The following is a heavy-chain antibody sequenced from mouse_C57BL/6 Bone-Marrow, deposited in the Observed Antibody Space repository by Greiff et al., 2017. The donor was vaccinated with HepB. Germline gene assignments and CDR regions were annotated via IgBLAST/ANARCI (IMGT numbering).Heavy chain of an antibody. CDR1: GYTFTSYG. D-gene: IGHD1-1*01. J-gene: IGHJ2*01. Sequence: VKLMESGAELARPGASVKLSCKASGYTFTSYGISWVKQRTGQGLEWIGEIYPRSGNTYYNEKFKGKATLTADKSSSTAYMQLSSLTYEDSAVYYCAFLLLRFDYWGQGTTLTVSS. CDR3: AFLLLRFDY. CDR2: IYPRSGNT. V-gene: IGHV1-81*01.